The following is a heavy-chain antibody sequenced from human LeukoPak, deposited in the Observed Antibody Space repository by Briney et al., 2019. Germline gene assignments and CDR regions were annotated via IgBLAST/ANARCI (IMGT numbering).Heavy chain of an antibody. CDR2: ISGSGGST. J-gene: IGHJ4*02. D-gene: IGHD3-22*01. CDR1: GCTFSSYA. V-gene: IGHV3-23*01. Sequence: LTGGSLRLSCAASGCTFSSYAMSWVRQAPGKGLEWVSAISGSGGSTYYADSVKGRFTISRDNSETTLYLQMNSLRAEATTVYYCAKGDSSYPDYWGQGTLVTVSS. CDR3: AKGDSSYPDY.